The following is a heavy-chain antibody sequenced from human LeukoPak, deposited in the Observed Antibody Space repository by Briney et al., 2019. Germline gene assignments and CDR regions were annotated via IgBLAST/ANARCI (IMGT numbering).Heavy chain of an antibody. J-gene: IGHJ4*02. Sequence: PSETLSLTCTVSGHPINSGDKHWSWIRPPAGKGLEWIGRIYTSGSTNYNPSLKSRVTISGDTSKNQFSLRLSSVTAADTAVYYCARASYSYDINGWVPFDYWGQGTLVTVSS. CDR3: ARASYSYDINGWVPFDY. CDR1: GHPINSGDKH. V-gene: IGHV4-61*02. CDR2: IYTSGST. D-gene: IGHD3-22*01.